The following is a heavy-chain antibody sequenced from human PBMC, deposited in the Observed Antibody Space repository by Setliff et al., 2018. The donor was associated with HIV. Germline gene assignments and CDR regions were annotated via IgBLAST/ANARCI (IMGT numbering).Heavy chain of an antibody. D-gene: IGHD5-12*01. CDR1: GYTFTSYD. CDR3: ARGTRWLQSREYYYYYMDV. J-gene: IGHJ6*03. CDR2: MNPNSGNT. V-gene: IGHV1-8*03. Sequence: ASVKVSCKASGYTFTSYDINWVRQATGQGLEWMGWMNPNSGNTNYAQKFRGRVTITADESTGTVYMELTSLRSEDTAVYYCARGTRWLQSREYYYYYMDVWGKGTTVTVSS.